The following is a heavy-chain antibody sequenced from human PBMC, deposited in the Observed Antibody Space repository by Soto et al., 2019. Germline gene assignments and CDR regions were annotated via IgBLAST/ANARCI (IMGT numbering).Heavy chain of an antibody. D-gene: IGHD3-10*01. CDR2: IQYSGST. V-gene: IGHV4-59*01. J-gene: IGHJ5*02. CDR3: ARDFGFFFYCNGDDP. Sequence: KGMGWIGYIQYSGSTDYNPALKSRGTISVDTSKNQFSLELTSVTATDTAVYYCARDFGFFFYCNGDDP.